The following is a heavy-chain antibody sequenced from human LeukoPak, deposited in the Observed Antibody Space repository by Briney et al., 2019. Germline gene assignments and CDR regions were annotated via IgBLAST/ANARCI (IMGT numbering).Heavy chain of an antibody. CDR1: GGTFSSYA. J-gene: IGHJ4*02. CDR2: IIPILGIA. D-gene: IGHD1-26*01. Sequence: GASVKVSCKASGGTFSSYAISWVRQAPGQGLEWMGRIIPILGIANYAQKFQGRVTITADKSTSTAYMELSSLRSEDTAVYYCARDEGGRAFDYWGQGTLVTVSS. V-gene: IGHV1-69*04. CDR3: ARDEGGRAFDY.